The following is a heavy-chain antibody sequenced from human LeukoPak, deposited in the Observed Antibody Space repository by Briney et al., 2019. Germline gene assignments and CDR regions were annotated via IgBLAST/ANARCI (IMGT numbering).Heavy chain of an antibody. D-gene: IGHD3/OR15-3a*01. CDR2: INHSGYT. CDR3: GGTWTDF. CDR1: GGSISSSSYY. V-gene: IGHV4-39*07. Sequence: SETLSLTCTVSGGSISSSSYYWGWIRQPPGKGLEWIGEINHSGYTNYNPSLKSRVTISVDTSKKQFSLRLNSVTAADTAVYYCGGTWTDFWGRGTLVTVSS. J-gene: IGHJ2*01.